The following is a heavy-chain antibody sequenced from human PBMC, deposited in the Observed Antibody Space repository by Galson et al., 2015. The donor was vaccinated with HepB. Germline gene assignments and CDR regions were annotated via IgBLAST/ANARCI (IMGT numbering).Heavy chain of an antibody. J-gene: IGHJ3*02. CDR2: IYPSDSDA. Sequence: QSGAEVKKPGESLKISCKGSGYSFTSYWIAWVRQMPGKGLEWMGIIYPSDSDARYSPSFQGQVTMSADKSISTAYLQWSSLKASDIAMYYCARRDVTTGDAFDIWGQGTMVTVSS. V-gene: IGHV5-51*01. D-gene: IGHD1-1*01. CDR3: ARRDVTTGDAFDI. CDR1: GYSFTSYW.